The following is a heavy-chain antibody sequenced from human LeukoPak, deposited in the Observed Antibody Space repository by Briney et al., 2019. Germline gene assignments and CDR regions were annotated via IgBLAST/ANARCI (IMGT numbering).Heavy chain of an antibody. CDR1: GYTFSSYG. CDR2: ISDDGSSK. Sequence: PGGSLRLSCAASGYTFSSYGMHWVRQAPGKGLEWVAAISDDGSSKYYADSVKGRFTISRDNSKNTVYLQMNSLRAEDTAVYYCAKDLENYYDSSGYVDYWGQGTLVTVSS. V-gene: IGHV3-30*18. CDR3: AKDLENYYDSSGYVDY. D-gene: IGHD3-22*01. J-gene: IGHJ4*02.